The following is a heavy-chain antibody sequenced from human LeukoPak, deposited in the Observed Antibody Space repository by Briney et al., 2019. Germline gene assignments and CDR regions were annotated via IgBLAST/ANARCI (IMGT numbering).Heavy chain of an antibody. Sequence: GGSLRLSCAASGFAFSSYSMNWVRQAPGKGLEWVSSISSSSSYIYYADSVKGRFTISRDNAKNSLYLQMNSLRAEDTAVYYCARPPYYCGGYCSGLWGQGTLVTVSS. J-gene: IGHJ4*02. CDR3: ARPPYYCGGYCSGL. CDR2: ISSSSSYI. V-gene: IGHV3-21*01. D-gene: IGHD2-21*02. CDR1: GFAFSSYS.